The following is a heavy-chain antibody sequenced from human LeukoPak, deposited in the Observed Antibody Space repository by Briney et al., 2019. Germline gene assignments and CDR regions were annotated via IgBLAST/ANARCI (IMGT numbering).Heavy chain of an antibody. CDR3: ARTGSGSYYNVAY. Sequence: SETLSLTCTVSGDSISSSSSYWGWIRQPPGEGLEWIGSIYYSGSTYSNTSLKSRVTISVDTSKNQFSLKLSSVTAADTAVYYCARTGSGSYYNVAYWGQGTLVTVSS. CDR1: GDSISSSSSY. J-gene: IGHJ4*02. V-gene: IGHV4-39*01. CDR2: IYYSGST. D-gene: IGHD3-10*01.